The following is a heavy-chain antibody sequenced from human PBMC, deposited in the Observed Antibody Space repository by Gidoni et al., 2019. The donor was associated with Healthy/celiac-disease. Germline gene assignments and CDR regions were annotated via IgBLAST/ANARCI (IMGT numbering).Heavy chain of an antibody. Sequence: QVQLVESGGGVVQPGRSLRLSCAASGFTFSSYAMHWVRQAPGKGLEWVAVISYDGSNKYYADSVKGRFTISRDNSKNTLYLQMNSLRAEDTAVYYCARDMGLVVRSLYYYYGMDVWGQGTTVTVSS. V-gene: IGHV3-30-3*01. J-gene: IGHJ6*02. CDR1: GFTFSSYA. CDR2: ISYDGSNK. CDR3: ARDMGLVVRSLYYYYGMDV. D-gene: IGHD2-2*01.